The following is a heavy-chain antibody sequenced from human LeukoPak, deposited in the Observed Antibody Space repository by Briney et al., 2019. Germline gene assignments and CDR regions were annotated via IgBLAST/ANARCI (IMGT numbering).Heavy chain of an antibody. CDR2: ISSSGSSI. J-gene: IGHJ4*02. Sequence: GGSLRLSCAASGFTFSSYSMNWVRQAPGKGLECVSSISSSGSSIYYADSVKGRFTISRDDGKNSLYLQMNSLRAEDTAVYYCARTATDTGEFDYWGQGTLVTVSS. D-gene: IGHD6-13*01. CDR1: GFTFSSYS. V-gene: IGHV3-21*01. CDR3: ARTATDTGEFDY.